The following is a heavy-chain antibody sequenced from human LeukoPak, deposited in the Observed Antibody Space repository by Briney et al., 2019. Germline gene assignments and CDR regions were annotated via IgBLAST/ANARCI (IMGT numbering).Heavy chain of an antibody. CDR3: ARMDILTGTPFDY. D-gene: IGHD1-20*01. CDR2: IYYSGST. Sequence: SETLSLTCTVSGGSISSHYWSWIRQPPGKGLEWIGYIYYSGSTNYNPSLKSRVTISVDTSKNQFSLKLSSVTAADTAVYYCARMDILTGTPFDYWAREPWSPSPQ. CDR1: GGSISSHY. J-gene: IGHJ4*02. V-gene: IGHV4-59*11.